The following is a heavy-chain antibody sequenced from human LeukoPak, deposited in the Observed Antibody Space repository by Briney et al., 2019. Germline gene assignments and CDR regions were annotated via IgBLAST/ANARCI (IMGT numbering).Heavy chain of an antibody. CDR1: GGSFSGYY. D-gene: IGHD2-15*01. J-gene: IGHJ6*02. CDR2: INHSGST. Sequence: KTSETLSLTCAVYGGSFSGYYWSWIRQPPGKGLEWIGEINHSGSTNYNPSLKSRVTISVDTSKNQFSLKLSSVTAADTAVYYCARGRCSGGSCYYTQYYYYGMDVWGQGTTVTVSS. CDR3: ARGRCSGGSCYYTQYYYYGMDV. V-gene: IGHV4-34*01.